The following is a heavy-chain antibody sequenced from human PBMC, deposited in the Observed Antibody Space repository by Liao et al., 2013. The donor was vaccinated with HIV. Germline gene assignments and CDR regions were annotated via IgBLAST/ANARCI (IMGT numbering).Heavy chain of an antibody. CDR2: IYTSGNT. CDR1: GGSISGYY. V-gene: IGHV4-4*07. CDR3: AARITISGVAIPHALDV. J-gene: IGHJ3*01. Sequence: QVQLQESGPGLVKPSETLSLTCTVSGGSISGYYWNWIRQPAGRGLEWIGRIYTSGNTNYNPSLKSRVTMSVDTSKNQFSLKLTSVTAADTAVYYCAARITISGVAIPHALDVWGQGTMVAVSS. D-gene: IGHD3-3*01.